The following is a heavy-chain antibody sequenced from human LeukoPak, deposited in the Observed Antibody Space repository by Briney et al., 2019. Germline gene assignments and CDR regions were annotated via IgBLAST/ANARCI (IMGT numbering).Heavy chain of an antibody. CDR1: GYTFTSYG. CDR2: ISAYNGNT. V-gene: IGHV1-18*01. J-gene: IGHJ6*02. Sequence: ASVKVSSKASGYTFTSYGISWVRQAPGQGLEWMGWISAYNGNTNYAQKLQGRVTMTTDTSTSTAYMELRSLRSDDTAVYYCARESLAYYYYYYGMDVWGQGTTVTVSS. CDR3: ARESLAYYYYYYGMDV.